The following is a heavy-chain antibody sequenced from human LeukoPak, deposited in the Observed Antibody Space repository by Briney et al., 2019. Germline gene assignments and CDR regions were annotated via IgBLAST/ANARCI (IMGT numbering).Heavy chain of an antibody. J-gene: IGHJ4*02. CDR3: ATEGGSLEKINY. CDR1: GFTFSRTG. V-gene: IGHV3-33*01. CDR2: IWYDGSNK. D-gene: IGHD5-24*01. Sequence: GGSLRLSCAASGFTFSRTGMHWVRQAPGKGLEWVAVIWYDGSNKYYADSVKGRFTISRDNSKNTLYLQMNSLRAEDTAVYYCATEGGSLEKINYWGQGTLVTVSS.